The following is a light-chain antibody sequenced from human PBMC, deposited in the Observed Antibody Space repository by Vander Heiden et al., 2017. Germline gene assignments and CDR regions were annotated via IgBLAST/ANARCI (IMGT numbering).Light chain of an antibody. Sequence: QSLLTQPPSAFGPPGQRVPIPCSGSSSNIGSNYVYWYQQLPGTAPKLLIYSNNQRPSGVPDRFSGSKSGTSASLAISGLRAEEEADYYCAAWDDSLSGWVFGGGTKLTVL. CDR1: SSNIGSNY. J-gene: IGLJ3*02. CDR2: SNN. CDR3: AAWDDSLSGWV. V-gene: IGLV1-47*02.